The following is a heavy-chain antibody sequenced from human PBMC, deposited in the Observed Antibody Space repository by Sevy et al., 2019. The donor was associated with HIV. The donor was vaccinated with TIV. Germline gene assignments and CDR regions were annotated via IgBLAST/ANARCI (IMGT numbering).Heavy chain of an antibody. CDR2: IIPIFGTA. Sequence: ASVKVSCKASGGTFSSYAISWVRQAPGQGLEWMVRIIPIFGTANYAQKFQGRVTITADESTSTAYMELSSLRSEDTAVYYCARDRVYYYGSGVFDYWGQGTLVTVSS. J-gene: IGHJ4*02. CDR1: GGTFSSYA. CDR3: ARDRVYYYGSGVFDY. D-gene: IGHD3-10*01. V-gene: IGHV1-69*13.